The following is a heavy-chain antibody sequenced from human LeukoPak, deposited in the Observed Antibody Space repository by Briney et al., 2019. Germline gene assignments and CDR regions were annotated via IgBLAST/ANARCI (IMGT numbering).Heavy chain of an antibody. Sequence: SETLSLTCTVSGYSISSGYYWAWIRQPPGKGLEWIGSIFHTGSTYHNPSLKSRVTISVDTSKNQFSLKLSSVTAADTAVYYCAGVSTDLRTNWFDPWGQGTLVTVSS. CDR3: AGVSTDLRTNWFDP. J-gene: IGHJ5*02. CDR2: IFHTGST. D-gene: IGHD1-14*01. V-gene: IGHV4-38-2*02. CDR1: GYSISSGYY.